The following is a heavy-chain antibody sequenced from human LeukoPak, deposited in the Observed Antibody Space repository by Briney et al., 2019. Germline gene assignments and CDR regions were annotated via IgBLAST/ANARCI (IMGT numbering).Heavy chain of an antibody. D-gene: IGHD2-2*01. CDR1: GFTFSNAW. V-gene: IGHV3-15*01. CDR2: IKSKTDGGTT. Sequence: GGSLRLSCAASGFTFSNAWMSWVRQAPGKGLEWVGRIKSKTDGGTTDYAAPVKGRFTISRDDSKNTLYLQMNSLKTEDTAVYYCTTENVYCSSTSCYVPVYYYMDVWGKGTTVTISS. J-gene: IGHJ6*03. CDR3: TTENVYCSSTSCYVPVYYYMDV.